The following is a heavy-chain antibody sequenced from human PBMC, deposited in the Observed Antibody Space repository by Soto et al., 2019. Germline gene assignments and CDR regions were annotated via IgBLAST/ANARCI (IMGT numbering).Heavy chain of an antibody. D-gene: IGHD1-1*01. CDR3: AKDNNWNERFDY. J-gene: IGHJ4*02. Sequence: WGSLRLSCAASGFNFNNFSMTWLRQAPGKGPEWVSAISASAGRTFYADSVKGRFTISRDNSKNTLHLQMNSLGAEDTDVYYCAKDNNWNERFDYWGQGTLVTVS. CDR1: GFNFNNFS. CDR2: ISASAGRT. V-gene: IGHV3-23*01.